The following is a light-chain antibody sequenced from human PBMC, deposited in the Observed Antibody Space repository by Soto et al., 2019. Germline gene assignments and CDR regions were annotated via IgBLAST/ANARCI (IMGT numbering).Light chain of an antibody. CDR1: SSDVGGYNY. J-gene: IGLJ2*01. CDR3: SSYAGSYTVV. CDR2: EVS. Sequence: QLVLTQPPSASGSPGQSVTISCTGTSSDVGGYNYVSWYQQHPGKAPKLMIYEVSQRPSGVPDRFSGSKSGNTASLTVSGLQTEDEADYYCSSYAGSYTVVFGGGTKLTVL. V-gene: IGLV2-8*01.